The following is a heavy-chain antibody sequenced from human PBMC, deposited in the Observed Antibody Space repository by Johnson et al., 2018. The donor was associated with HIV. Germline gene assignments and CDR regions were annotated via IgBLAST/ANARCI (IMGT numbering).Heavy chain of an antibody. J-gene: IGHJ3*02. V-gene: IGHV3-7*05. D-gene: IGHD6-6*01. CDR3: ARDRGIAARPFRYAFDI. Sequence: WVRQAPGKGLEWVANIKQDGSEKYYVDSVKGRFTISRDNAKNSLYLQMNSLRAEDTAVYYCARDRGIAARPFRYAFDIWGQGTLVTVSS. CDR2: IKQDGSEK.